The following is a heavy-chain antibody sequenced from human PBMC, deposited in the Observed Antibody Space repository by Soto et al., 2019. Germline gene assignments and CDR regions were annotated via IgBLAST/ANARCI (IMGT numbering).Heavy chain of an antibody. CDR1: GGSISSSSYY. J-gene: IGHJ4*02. V-gene: IGHV4-39*01. CDR3: ASLGSITIFGVVISDFDY. CDR2: IYYSGST. D-gene: IGHD3-3*01. Sequence: SETLSLTCTVSGGSISSSSYYWGWIRHPPGKGLEWIGSIYYSGSTYYNPSLKSRVTISVDTSKNQFSLKLSSVTAADTAVYYCASLGSITIFGVVISDFDYWGQGTLVTVSS.